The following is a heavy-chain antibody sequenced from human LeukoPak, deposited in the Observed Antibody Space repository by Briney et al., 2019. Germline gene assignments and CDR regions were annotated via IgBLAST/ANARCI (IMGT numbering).Heavy chain of an antibody. V-gene: IGHV3-30*02. CDR3: ATNILVRDIINWFDP. D-gene: IGHD3-10*01. CDR1: GFTFSSYG. CDR2: IRYDGSKK. J-gene: IGHJ5*02. Sequence: GGSLRLSCAASGFTFSSYGIHWVRQAPGKGLEWVAFIRYDGSKKYYTDSVKGRFTISRDNSKNTLYLQMNSLRYGDTAVYYCATNILVRDIINWFDPWGQGTLVTVSS.